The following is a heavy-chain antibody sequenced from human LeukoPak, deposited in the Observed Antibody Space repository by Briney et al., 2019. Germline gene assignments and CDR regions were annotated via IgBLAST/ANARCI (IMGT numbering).Heavy chain of an antibody. CDR1: GGSFSGYY. CDR3: AGACAAADLLLYYYYMDV. V-gene: IGHV4-34*01. CDR2: INHSGST. J-gene: IGHJ6*03. Sequence: PSETLSLTCAVYGGSFSGYYWSWIRQPPGKGLEWIGEINHSGSTNYNPSLKSRVAISVDTSKNQFSLKLSSVTAADTAVYYCAGACAAADLLLYYYYMDVWGKGTTVTVSS. D-gene: IGHD6-13*01.